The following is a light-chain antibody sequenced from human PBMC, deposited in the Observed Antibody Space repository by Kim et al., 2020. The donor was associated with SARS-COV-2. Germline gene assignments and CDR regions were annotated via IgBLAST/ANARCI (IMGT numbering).Light chain of an antibody. CDR1: QSVSSN. J-gene: IGKJ4*01. Sequence: EIVMTQSPATLSVSPGERVTLSCRASQSVSSNLAWYQQKPGQGPRLLISGASARATGISARFSGSGSGTEFTLTISSLQSEDVGFYYCQKYNNWRLTFGGGTKVEIK. CDR3: QKYNNWRLT. V-gene: IGKV3-15*01. CDR2: GAS.